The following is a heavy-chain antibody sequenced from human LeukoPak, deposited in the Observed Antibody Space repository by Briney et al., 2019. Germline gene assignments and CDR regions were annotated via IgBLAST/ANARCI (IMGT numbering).Heavy chain of an antibody. Sequence: LPGGSLRLSCAASGFSFTTYAMHWVRQAPGKGMDWVAVVSYDGSNKYYADSVKGRFTISRDNSKNTLYLQMNSLRPEDTAVYYCAREAAGGATHDYWGQGTLVTVSS. J-gene: IGHJ4*02. D-gene: IGHD6-13*01. V-gene: IGHV3-30*04. CDR1: GFSFTTYA. CDR3: AREAAGGATHDY. CDR2: VSYDGSNK.